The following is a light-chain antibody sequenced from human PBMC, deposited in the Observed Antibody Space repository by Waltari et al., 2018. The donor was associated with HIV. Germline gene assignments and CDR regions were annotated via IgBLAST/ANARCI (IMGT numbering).Light chain of an antibody. Sequence: SYVLTQPPSVSVAPGETATVTCGGSNIGSKSVHWFQQKPGQAPVFVIYDDDDRPSGSPKRFSGSNSGDTATLTISRVEAGDEADYYCQVWDTISGHWVFGGGTKLTVL. CDR3: QVWDTISGHWV. CDR2: DDD. V-gene: IGLV3-21*04. CDR1: NIGSKS. J-gene: IGLJ3*02.